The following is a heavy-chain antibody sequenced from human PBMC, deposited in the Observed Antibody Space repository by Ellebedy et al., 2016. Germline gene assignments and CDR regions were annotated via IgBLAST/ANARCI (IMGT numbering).Heavy chain of an antibody. J-gene: IGHJ6*02. CDR3: ARSLYSSSWYAPYYYYGMDV. Sequence: ASVKVSCKASGYTFTSYAMHWVRQAPGQRLQWMGWINAGNGNTKYSQKFQGRVTITRDTSASTAYMELRSLRSEDTAVYYCARSLYSSSWYAPYYYYGMDVWGQGTTVTVSS. CDR2: INAGNGNT. V-gene: IGHV1-3*01. D-gene: IGHD6-13*01. CDR1: GYTFTSYA.